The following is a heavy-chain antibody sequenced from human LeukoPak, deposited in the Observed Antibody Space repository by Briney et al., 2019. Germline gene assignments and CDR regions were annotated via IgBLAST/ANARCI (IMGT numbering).Heavy chain of an antibody. CDR3: AKARYTAGWYTFDY. Sequence: GGSLRLSCAASGFTFSNYAMSWVRHTPGKGLERVSIIRGSDGSTYYADSVKGRFTTSRDNPKNTLYLEMNNLRAEDTALYYCAKARYTAGWYTFDYWGQGTQVTVSS. D-gene: IGHD6-19*01. J-gene: IGHJ4*02. V-gene: IGHV3-23*01. CDR2: IRGSDGST. CDR1: GFTFSNYA.